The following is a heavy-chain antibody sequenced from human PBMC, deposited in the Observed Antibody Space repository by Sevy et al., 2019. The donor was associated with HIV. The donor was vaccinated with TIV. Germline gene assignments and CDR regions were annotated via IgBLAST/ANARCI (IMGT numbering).Heavy chain of an antibody. CDR1: GGSMNIYY. J-gene: IGHJ4*02. D-gene: IGHD1-20*01. CDR3: ARVVFNWNDFDY. CDR2: INYSGST. Sequence: SETLSLTCTVSGGSMNIYYWSWIRQPPGKGLEWIGYINYSGSTNYNPSLKSRVTISVDTSKNQFSLKLRAVTAADSAVYYCARVVFNWNDFDYWGQGTLVTVSS. V-gene: IGHV4-59*01.